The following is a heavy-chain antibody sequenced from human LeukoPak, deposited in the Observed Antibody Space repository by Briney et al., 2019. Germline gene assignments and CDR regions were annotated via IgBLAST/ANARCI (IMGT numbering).Heavy chain of an antibody. D-gene: IGHD6-19*01. CDR3: ARDVEQWLVRVYYFGY. V-gene: IGHV3-48*01. CDR2: ISSGSTTI. J-gene: IGHJ4*02. Sequence: PGGSLRLSCAPSGFTLSSYSMNWVRQAPGKGLEWVSYISSGSTTIYYADSVKGRFTISRDNAKNSLYLQMNSLRAEDTAVYYCARDVEQWLVRVYYFGYWGQGTLVTVSS. CDR1: GFTLSSYS.